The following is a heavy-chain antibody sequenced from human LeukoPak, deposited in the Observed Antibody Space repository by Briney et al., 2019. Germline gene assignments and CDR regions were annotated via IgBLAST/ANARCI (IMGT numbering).Heavy chain of an antibody. Sequence: GGSLRPSCAASGFTFSSYWMSWVRQAPGKGLEWVASIKPDGSEKYYVDSMKGRFTISRDNAKNSLFLQMNSLRAEDTAVYYCARVGGVYESDFWGQGTLVTVSS. J-gene: IGHJ4*02. D-gene: IGHD3-16*01. V-gene: IGHV3-7*01. CDR2: IKPDGSEK. CDR3: ARVGGVYESDF. CDR1: GFTFSSYW.